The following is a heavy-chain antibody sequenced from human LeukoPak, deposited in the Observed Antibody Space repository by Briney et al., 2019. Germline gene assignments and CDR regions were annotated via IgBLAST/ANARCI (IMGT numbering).Heavy chain of an antibody. CDR1: GDSVSSSSGA. CDR3: ARDPGGGGFDP. CDR2: TYYRSKWYN. J-gene: IGHJ5*02. Sequence: SQTLSLTCAISGDSVSSSSGAWNWVRQSPSRGLEWLARTYYRSKWYNDYAVSVKGRITITRDTSKNQFSLQLNSVTPEDTAIYYYARDPGGGGFDPWGQGTLVTVSS. V-gene: IGHV6-1*01. D-gene: IGHD3-16*01.